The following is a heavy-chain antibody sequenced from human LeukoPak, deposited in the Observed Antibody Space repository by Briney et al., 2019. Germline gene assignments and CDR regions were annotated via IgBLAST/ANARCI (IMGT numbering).Heavy chain of an antibody. CDR1: GFTFSINA. V-gene: IGHV3-23*01. D-gene: IGHD3-22*01. CDR2: ISGSGGST. J-gene: IGHJ1*01. Sequence: GVLRLSFASSGFTFSINAISWVRHAPATGLGRVSAISGSGGSTYYADSVEGRFTFSRDNSKNTLYLQMNSLRAEDTAVYYCAKDNSSGYQEYFQHWGQGTLVTVSS. CDR3: AKDNSSGYQEYFQH.